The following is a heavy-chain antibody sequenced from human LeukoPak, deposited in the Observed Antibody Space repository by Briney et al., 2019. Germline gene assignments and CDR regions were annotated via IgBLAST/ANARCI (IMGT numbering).Heavy chain of an antibody. D-gene: IGHD2-2*01. Sequence: SVKVSCKASGGTFSSYAISWVRQAPGQRLEWMGGIIPIFGTANYAQKFQGRVTITADESTSTAYMELSSLRSEDTAVYYCASGHDIVVVPAAIDYYYMDVWGKGTTVTVSS. V-gene: IGHV1-69*13. CDR2: IIPIFGTA. CDR3: ASGHDIVVVPAAIDYYYMDV. J-gene: IGHJ6*03. CDR1: GGTFSSYA.